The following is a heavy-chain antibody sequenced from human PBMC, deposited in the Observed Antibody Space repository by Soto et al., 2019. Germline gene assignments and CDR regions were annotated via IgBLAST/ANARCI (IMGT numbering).Heavy chain of an antibody. CDR1: GGTFSSYA. CDR3: ARVLYGDYVGAFDI. CDR2: IIPIFGTA. D-gene: IGHD4-17*01. Sequence: QVQLVQSGAEVKKPGSSVKVSCKASGGTFSSYAISWVRQAPGQGLEWMGGIIPIFGTANYAQKFQGRVTSTADESTSTAYMELSSLRSEDTAVYYWARVLYGDYVGAFDIWGQGTMVTVSS. J-gene: IGHJ3*02. V-gene: IGHV1-69*12.